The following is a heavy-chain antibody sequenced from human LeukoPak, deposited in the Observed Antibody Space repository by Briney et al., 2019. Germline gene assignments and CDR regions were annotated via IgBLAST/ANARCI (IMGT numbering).Heavy chain of an antibody. V-gene: IGHV4-39*07. CDR2: IYYGGST. CDR1: GGSISSSTYY. CDR3: ARVFLAWYHPCNCFDP. J-gene: IGHJ5*02. Sequence: SETLSLTCSVSGGSISSSTYYWGWIRQPPGKGLEWIASIYYGGSTYYNPSLKSRVTISVDTSKNQFSLKLSSVTAADTAVYYCARVFLAWYHPCNCFDPWGQGTLVTVSS. D-gene: IGHD2-15*01.